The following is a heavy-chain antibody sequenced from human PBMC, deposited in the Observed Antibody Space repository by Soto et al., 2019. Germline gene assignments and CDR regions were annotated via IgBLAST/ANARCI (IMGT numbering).Heavy chain of an antibody. V-gene: IGHV3-30*18. CDR1: GFTFSSYG. CDR3: AKDPPPNGGYLNYYFDY. Sequence: QVQLVESGGGVVQPGRSLRLSCAASGFTFSSYGIHWVRQAPGKGLEWVAVISHGGRSKNYADSVKGRFTISRDDSKNTLYLQMNSLRPEDTAVYYCAKDPPPNGGYLNYYFDYWGQGTLVTVSS. CDR2: ISHGGRSK. J-gene: IGHJ4*02. D-gene: IGHD5-12*01.